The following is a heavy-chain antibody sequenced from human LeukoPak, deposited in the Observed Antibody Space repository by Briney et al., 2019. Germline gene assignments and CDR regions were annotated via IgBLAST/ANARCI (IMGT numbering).Heavy chain of an antibody. J-gene: IGHJ3*02. CDR3: ATKAIVVALGDAFDI. Sequence: GASVKVSCKVSGYTLTELSMHWVRQAPGKGLAWMGGFDPEDGETIYAQKFQGRVTMTEDTSTDTAYMELSSLRSEDTAVYYCATKAIVVALGDAFDIWGQGTMVTVSS. D-gene: IGHD2-2*01. V-gene: IGHV1-24*01. CDR2: FDPEDGET. CDR1: GYTLTELS.